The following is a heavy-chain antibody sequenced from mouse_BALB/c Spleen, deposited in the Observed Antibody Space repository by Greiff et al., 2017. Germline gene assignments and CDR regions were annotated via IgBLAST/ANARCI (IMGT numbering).Heavy chain of an antibody. CDR1: GYTFTSYW. CDR2: INPSNGRT. CDR3: ARNLDNYYGSSYSY. Sequence: QVQLQQSGAELVKPGASVKLSCKASGYTFTSYWMHWVKQRPGQGLEWIGEINPSNGRTNYNEKFKSKATLTVDKSSSTAYMQLSSLTSEDSAVYYCARNLDNYYGSSYSYWGQGTTLTVSS. J-gene: IGHJ2*01. V-gene: IGHV1S81*02. D-gene: IGHD1-1*01.